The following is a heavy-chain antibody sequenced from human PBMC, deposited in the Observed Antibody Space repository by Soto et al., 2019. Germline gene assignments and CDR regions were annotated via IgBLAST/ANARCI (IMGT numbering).Heavy chain of an antibody. Sequence: GASAKACSKVCGYALACLSMRWLRQAQEKGLEWMGGFDPEDGETIYAQKFQGRVTMTEDTSTDTAYMELSSLRSEDTAVYYCATVGGGTMVRGVIMTSTVHYYSEVWGKGTTVTVSS. CDR2: FDPEDGET. J-gene: IGHJ6*03. CDR3: ATVGGGTMVRGVIMTSTVHYYSEV. CDR1: GYALACLS. V-gene: IGHV1-24*01. D-gene: IGHD3-10*01.